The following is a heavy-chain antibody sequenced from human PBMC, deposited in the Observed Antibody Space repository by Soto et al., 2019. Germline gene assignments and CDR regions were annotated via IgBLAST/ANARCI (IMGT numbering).Heavy chain of an antibody. J-gene: IGHJ6*02. CDR2: INPSGGST. D-gene: IGHD3-10*01. CDR1: GYNFTSYY. CDR3: ARDLIITMVRGGRGVGGMDV. Sequence: ASVKVSCKASGYNFTSYYMNWVRQAAGQGLEWMGIINPSGGSTSYAQKFQGRVTMTRDTSTSTVYIELSSLRSEDTAVYYCARDLIITMVRGGRGVGGMDVWGQGTTVTVSS. V-gene: IGHV1-46*01.